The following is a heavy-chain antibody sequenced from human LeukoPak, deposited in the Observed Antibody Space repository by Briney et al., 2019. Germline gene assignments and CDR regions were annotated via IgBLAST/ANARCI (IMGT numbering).Heavy chain of an antibody. Sequence: GESLKISCKGSGYSFTSYWIGWVRQMPGKGLEWMWIIYPGDSDTGYSPSFQGQVTISADKSISTAYLQWSSLKASDTAMYYCARRDGYCSSTSCYADYYYGMDVWGQGTTVTVSS. J-gene: IGHJ6*02. CDR2: IYPGDSDT. D-gene: IGHD2-2*01. CDR1: GYSFTSYW. CDR3: ARRDGYCSSTSCYADYYYGMDV. V-gene: IGHV5-51*01.